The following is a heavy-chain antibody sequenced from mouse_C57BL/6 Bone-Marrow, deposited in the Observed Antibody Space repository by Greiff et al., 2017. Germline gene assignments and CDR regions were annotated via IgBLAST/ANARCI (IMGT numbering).Heavy chain of an antibody. J-gene: IGHJ4*01. V-gene: IGHV1-55*01. Sequence: QVQLQQPGAELVQPGASVKMSCKASGYTFTSYWITWVKQRPGQGLEWIGDIYPGSGSTNYNEKFKSKATLTVDTSSSTAYMQLSSLTAEDSAVYYCARGGLLYYCAMDYWGQGTSVTVSS. CDR3: ARGGLLYYCAMDY. D-gene: IGHD2-3*01. CDR1: GYTFTSYW. CDR2: IYPGSGST.